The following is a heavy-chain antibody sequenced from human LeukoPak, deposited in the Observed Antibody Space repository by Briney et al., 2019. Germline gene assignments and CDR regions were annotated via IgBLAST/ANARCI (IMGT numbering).Heavy chain of an antibody. D-gene: IGHD6-6*01. V-gene: IGHV3-7*01. CDR3: ARVSSSMGGAADY. J-gene: IGHJ4*02. CDR1: GFTFSNYW. Sequence: GGSLRLSCAASGFTFSNYWMSWVRQAPGKGLEWVANIKQGGSEKYYVDSVKGRFTISRDNAKNSVYLEMNSLTAEDTALYYCARVSSSMGGAADYWGQGTLVTVSS. CDR2: IKQGGSEK.